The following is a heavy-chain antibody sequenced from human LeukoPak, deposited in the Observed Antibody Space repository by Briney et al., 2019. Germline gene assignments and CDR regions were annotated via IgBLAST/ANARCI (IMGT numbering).Heavy chain of an antibody. J-gene: IGHJ4*02. CDR2: ISGSGGST. V-gene: IGHV3-23*01. Sequence: GGSLRLSCAASGFTFSSYAMTWVRQAPGKGLEWVSGISGSGGSTYYADSVKGRFTISRDNSKNTLYLQMNSLRAEDTAVYYCAKDKDKGYDSSGYYSPLFDYWGQGTLVTVSS. CDR3: AKDKDKGYDSSGYYSPLFDY. D-gene: IGHD3-22*01. CDR1: GFTFSSYA.